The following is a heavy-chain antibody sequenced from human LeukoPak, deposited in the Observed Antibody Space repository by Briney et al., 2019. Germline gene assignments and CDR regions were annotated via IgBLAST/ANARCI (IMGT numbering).Heavy chain of an antibody. CDR3: TRDRSWFGELYSNWFDP. V-gene: IGHV3-49*03. CDR2: IRSKVYGGTT. D-gene: IGHD3-10*01. Sequence: PGRSLRLSCTASGFTFGVYAMSWFRQAPGEGLGWVGFIRSKVYGGTTEYAASVKGRFTISRDESKSIAYLQMNSLKTEDTAVYYCTRDRSWFGELYSNWFDPWGQGTLVTVSS. CDR1: GFTFGVYA. J-gene: IGHJ5*02.